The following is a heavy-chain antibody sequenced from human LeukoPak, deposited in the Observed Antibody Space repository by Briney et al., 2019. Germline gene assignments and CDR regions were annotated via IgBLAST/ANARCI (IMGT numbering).Heavy chain of an antibody. Sequence: PGGSLRLSCAASGFTFDDYAMHWVRQAPGKGLEWVSGISWNSGSIGYADSVKGRFTISRDNAKNSLYLQMNSLRAEDTALYYCAKAILSGSYYYFDYWGQGTLVTVSS. D-gene: IGHD1-26*01. CDR1: GFTFDDYA. CDR3: AKAILSGSYYYFDY. CDR2: ISWNSGSI. J-gene: IGHJ4*02. V-gene: IGHV3-9*01.